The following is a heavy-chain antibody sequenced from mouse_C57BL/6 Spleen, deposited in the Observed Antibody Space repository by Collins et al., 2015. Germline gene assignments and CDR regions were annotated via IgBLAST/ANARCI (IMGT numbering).Heavy chain of an antibody. CDR3: ARGPY. V-gene: IGHV1-80*01. Sequence: VKQRPGKGLEWIGQIFPGDGDTNYNGKFEGKAVLTADKSSSTANMQLSSLTSEDSAVYFCARGPYWGQGTLVTVSA. CDR2: IFPGDGDT. J-gene: IGHJ3*01.